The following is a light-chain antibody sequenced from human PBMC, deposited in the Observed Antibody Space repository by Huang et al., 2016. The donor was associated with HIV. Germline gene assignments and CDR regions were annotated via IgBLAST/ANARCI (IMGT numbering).Light chain of an antibody. CDR2: WAS. Sequence: DIVMTQSPDSLAVSLGERATINCKSGQSVLDNSNNKNCLAWFQQKPGQPPKLLIYWASSRGAGVPDRFSGSGSGTDFTLTISSLQAEDVAVYYCHQYYNTPYTFGQGTKLEIK. CDR3: HQYYNTPYT. CDR1: QSVLDNSNNKNC. J-gene: IGKJ2*01. V-gene: IGKV4-1*01.